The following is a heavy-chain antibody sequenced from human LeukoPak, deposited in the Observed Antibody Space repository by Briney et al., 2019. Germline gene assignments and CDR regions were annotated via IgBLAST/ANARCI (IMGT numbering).Heavy chain of an antibody. CDR3: ARDRGLGSYYFDY. J-gene: IGHJ4*02. CDR1: GASISSGTYY. Sequence: SETLSLTCTVSGASISSGTYYWSWIRQPPGKGLEWIGNIYYSGSTNYNPSLKSRVTISVDTSKNQFSLKVSSVTAADTAVYYCARDRGLGSYYFDYWGQGTLVTVSS. V-gene: IGHV4-61*01. CDR2: IYYSGST. D-gene: IGHD3-10*01.